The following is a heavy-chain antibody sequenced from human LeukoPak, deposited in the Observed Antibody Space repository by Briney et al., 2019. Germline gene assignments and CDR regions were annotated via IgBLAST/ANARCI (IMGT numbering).Heavy chain of an antibody. CDR1: GYTFTSYG. CDR3: ARYITIFGVVIRYYFDY. D-gene: IGHD3-3*01. J-gene: IGHJ4*02. CDR2: ISAYNGNT. V-gene: IGHV1-18*01. Sequence: ASVKVSCKASGYTFTSYGISWVRQAPGQGLEWMGWISAYNGNTNYAQKLQGRVTMTTDTSTSTAYTELRSLRSDDTTVYYCARYITIFGVVIRYYFDYWGQGTLVAVSS.